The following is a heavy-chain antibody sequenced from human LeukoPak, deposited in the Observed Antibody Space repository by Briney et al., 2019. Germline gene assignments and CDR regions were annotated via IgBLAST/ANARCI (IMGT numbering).Heavy chain of an antibody. Sequence: GESLQISCKGSGYRFSSYWIGWVRQMPGKGLEWMGIIYPGDSDTRYSPSFQGQVTISADKSISTAYLQWSSLKASDTAMYYCARPRTHDSSAYYHYWGQGTLVTVSS. CDR2: IYPGDSDT. V-gene: IGHV5-51*01. CDR1: GYRFSSYW. J-gene: IGHJ4*02. CDR3: ARPRTHDSSAYYHY. D-gene: IGHD3-22*01.